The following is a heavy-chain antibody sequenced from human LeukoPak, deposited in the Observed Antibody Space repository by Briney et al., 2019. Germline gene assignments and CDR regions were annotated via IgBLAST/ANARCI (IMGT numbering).Heavy chain of an antibody. D-gene: IGHD3-3*01. Sequence: GGSLRLSCAASGFTFSSYWMNWVRQAPGKGLEWVANIRDDGSEKYYVDSVKGRLTISRDNAKNSLYLQMNSLRAEDTAVYYCATWGPWSYFDYWGQGTPVTVYS. CDR3: ATWGPWSYFDY. CDR2: IRDDGSEK. CDR1: GFTFSSYW. V-gene: IGHV3-7*01. J-gene: IGHJ4*02.